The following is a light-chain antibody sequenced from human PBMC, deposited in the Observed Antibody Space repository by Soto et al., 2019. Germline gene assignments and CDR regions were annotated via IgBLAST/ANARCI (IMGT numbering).Light chain of an antibody. CDR2: DAS. CDR1: QSVSSY. V-gene: IGKV3-11*01. CDR3: QQRSDWPLT. Sequence: EIVLTQSPATLSLSPGERATLSCRASQSVSSYLAWYRQKPGQAPRLLIYDASNRATGTPARFSGSGSGTDFTLTISSLEPEDCAVYYCQQRSDWPLTFGGGTKVEIK. J-gene: IGKJ4*01.